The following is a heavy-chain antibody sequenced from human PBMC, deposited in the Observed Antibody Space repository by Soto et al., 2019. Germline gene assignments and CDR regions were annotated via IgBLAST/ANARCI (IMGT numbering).Heavy chain of an antibody. CDR3: TTVVPAAIVHGYFDC. CDR1: GFTFSNAW. D-gene: IGHD2-2*02. J-gene: IGHJ4*02. CDR2: IKSKTDGGTT. Sequence: EVQLVESGGGLVKPGGSLRLSCAASGFTFSNAWMNWVRQAPGKGLEWVGRIKSKTDGGTTDYAAPVQGRFTISRDDSKNTLYLQMNSLKTEDTAVYYCTTVVPAAIVHGYFDCWGQGTLVTVSS. V-gene: IGHV3-15*07.